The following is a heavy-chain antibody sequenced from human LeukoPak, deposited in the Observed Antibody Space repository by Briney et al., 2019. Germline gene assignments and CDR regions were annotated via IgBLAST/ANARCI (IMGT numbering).Heavy chain of an antibody. D-gene: IGHD5-12*01. V-gene: IGHV4-39*02. CDR3: AREDLSGYDYGDY. Sequence: KSSETLSLTCTVSGGSISSSSHYWGWIRQPPGKGLEWIGSIYYSGRTFYNPSLRSRVTISVDTSKNQFSLRLSSVTAADTAVYYCAREDLSGYDYGDYWGQGTRVTVSS. CDR2: IYYSGRT. CDR1: GGSISSSSHY. J-gene: IGHJ4*02.